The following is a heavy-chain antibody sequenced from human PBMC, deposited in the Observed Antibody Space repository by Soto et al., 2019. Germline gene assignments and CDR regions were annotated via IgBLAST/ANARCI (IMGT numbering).Heavy chain of an antibody. Sequence: QVQLVQSGAEVKKPGASVKVSCKASGYTFTSYAMHWVRQAPGQRLEWMGWINAGNGNTKYSQKFQGRVTITRDTSASTAYMELSSLRSEDTAVYYCARMYCSGGSCYSVDYYGMDVWGQGTTVTVFS. D-gene: IGHD2-15*01. V-gene: IGHV1-3*01. CDR1: GYTFTSYA. CDR2: INAGNGNT. CDR3: ARMYCSGGSCYSVDYYGMDV. J-gene: IGHJ6*02.